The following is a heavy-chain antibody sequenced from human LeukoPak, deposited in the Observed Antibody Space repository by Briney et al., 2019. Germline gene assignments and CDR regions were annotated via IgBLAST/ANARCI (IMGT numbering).Heavy chain of an antibody. V-gene: IGHV3-7*01. CDR2: IKQDGSEK. Sequence: GGSLRLSCAASGFTFSSYWMSWVRQAPGKGLEWVANIKQDGSEKYYVDSVKGRFTISRDNAKNSLYLQMNSLRGEDTAVYYCARVRGFMTTVTTPEGYYFDYWGQGTLVTVSS. CDR1: GFTFSSYW. D-gene: IGHD4-17*01. J-gene: IGHJ4*02. CDR3: ARVRGFMTTVTTPEGYYFDY.